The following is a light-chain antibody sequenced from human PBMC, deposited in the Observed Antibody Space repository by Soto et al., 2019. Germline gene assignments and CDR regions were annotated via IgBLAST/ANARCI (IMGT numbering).Light chain of an antibody. Sequence: QSVLTQPASVSGSPGQSITISCTGTSSDVGGYNYVSWYQQHPGKAPKLMIYDVSNRPSGVSNRFSGSKSGNTASLTISGLQAEDEAYYYCSSYTSSSTLVVFGGWTKLTVL. CDR1: SSDVGGYNY. CDR2: DVS. V-gene: IGLV2-14*01. J-gene: IGLJ2*01. CDR3: SSYTSSSTLVV.